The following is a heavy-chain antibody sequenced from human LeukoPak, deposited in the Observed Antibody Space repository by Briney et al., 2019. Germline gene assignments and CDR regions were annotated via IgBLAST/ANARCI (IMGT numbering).Heavy chain of an antibody. D-gene: IGHD3-10*01. CDR2: INHSGST. V-gene: IGHV4-34*01. Sequence: TSSETLSLTCTVSGGSISSYYWSWIRQPPGKGLEWIGEINHSGSTNYNPSLKSRVTISVDTSKNQFSLKLSSVTAADTAVYYCARGSPDYGSGSYYNNRFDPWGQGTLVTVSS. CDR3: ARGSPDYGSGSYYNNRFDP. CDR1: GGSISSYY. J-gene: IGHJ5*02.